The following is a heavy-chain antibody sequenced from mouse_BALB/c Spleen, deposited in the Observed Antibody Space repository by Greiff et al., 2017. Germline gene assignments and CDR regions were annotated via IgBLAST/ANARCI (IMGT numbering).Heavy chain of an antibody. CDR1: GFTFSSFG. Sequence: EVQGVESGGGLVQPGGSRKLSCAASGFTFSSFGMHWVRQAPEKGLEWVAYISSGGGNTYYPDSVKGRFTISRDNAKNNLYLQMSSLRSEDTALYYCARWLDYWGQGTTLTVSS. J-gene: IGHJ2*01. CDR2: ISSGGGNT. CDR3: ARWLDY. V-gene: IGHV5-17*02.